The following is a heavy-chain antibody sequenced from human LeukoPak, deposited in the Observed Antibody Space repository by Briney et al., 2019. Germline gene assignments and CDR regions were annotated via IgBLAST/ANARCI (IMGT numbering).Heavy chain of an antibody. D-gene: IGHD2-2*02. V-gene: IGHV3-30*01. Sequence: GGSLRLSCAASGFTFSSYAMHWVRQAPGKGLEWVAVISYDGSNKYYADSVKGRFTISRDNSKNTLYLQMNSLRAEDTAVYYCARDTYCSSPGCYNSRVLDYWGQGTLDTVSS. CDR1: GFTFSSYA. CDR3: ARDTYCSSPGCYNSRVLDY. CDR2: ISYDGSNK. J-gene: IGHJ4*02.